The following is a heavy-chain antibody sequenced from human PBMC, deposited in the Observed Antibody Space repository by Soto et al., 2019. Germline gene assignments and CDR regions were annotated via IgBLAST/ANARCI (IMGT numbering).Heavy chain of an antibody. D-gene: IGHD3-10*01. CDR1: GFTFSSYG. CDR3: ARDSSSGAFDY. Sequence: GGSLRLSCAASGFTFSSYGMHWVRQAPGKGLEWVAVIWYDGSNKYYADSVKGRFTISRDNSKSTLYLQMNSLRAEDTAVYYCARDSSSGAFDYWGQGTLVTVSS. V-gene: IGHV3-33*01. CDR2: IWYDGSNK. J-gene: IGHJ4*02.